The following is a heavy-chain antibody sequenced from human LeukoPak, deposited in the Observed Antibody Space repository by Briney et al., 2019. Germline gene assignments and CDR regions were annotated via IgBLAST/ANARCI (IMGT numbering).Heavy chain of an antibody. J-gene: IGHJ4*02. V-gene: IGHV3-23*01. CDR3: AKDGQRIAVAGILSY. Sequence: GGSLRLSCAASGFTFSSYAMSWIRQAPGKGLEWVSAISGSGGSTYYADSVKGRFTISRDNSKNTLYLQMNSLRAEDTAVYYCAKDGQRIAVAGILSYWGQGTLVTVSS. CDR1: GFTFSSYA. CDR2: ISGSGGST. D-gene: IGHD6-19*01.